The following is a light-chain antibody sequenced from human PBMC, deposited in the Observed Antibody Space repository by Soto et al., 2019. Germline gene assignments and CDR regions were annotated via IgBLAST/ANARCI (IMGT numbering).Light chain of an antibody. J-gene: IGLJ1*01. CDR2: EVS. V-gene: IGLV2-14*01. CDR1: SSDVGGYNY. Sequence: HSALTQPASVSGSPGQSITISCTGTSSDVGGYNYVSWYQQHPGKAPKLMIYEVSNRPSGVSNRFSGSKSGNTASLNISGLQAEDEADYYCSSYTSSSIDYVFGTGTKLTVL. CDR3: SSYTSSSIDYV.